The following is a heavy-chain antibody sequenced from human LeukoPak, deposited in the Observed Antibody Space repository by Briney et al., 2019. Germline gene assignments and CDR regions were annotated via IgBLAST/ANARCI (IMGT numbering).Heavy chain of an antibody. CDR3: AKASWVSRADAVL. J-gene: IGHJ4*02. CDR2: LRGDGET. D-gene: IGHD3-16*01. V-gene: IGHV3-23*01. Sequence: GGFLRLSCAASGFTFSSYAMSWVRRAPARGLEWVSSLRGDGETFYADSVKGRFTLSRDDSRNTVYLQMNNLRVEDTAVYFCAKASWVSRADAVLWGQGTLVTVSS. CDR1: GFTFSSYA.